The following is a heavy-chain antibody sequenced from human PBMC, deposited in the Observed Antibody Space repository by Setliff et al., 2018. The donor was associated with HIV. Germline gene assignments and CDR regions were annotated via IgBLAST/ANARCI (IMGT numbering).Heavy chain of an antibody. D-gene: IGHD7-27*01. Sequence: ASVKVSCKASGGTFSSYAISWVRQAPGQGLEWMGWMNPNSGNTGYAQKFQGRVTMTRNTSISTAYMELSSLTSEDTAVYYCARQLSNSLDYWGQGTLVTVSS. CDR2: MNPNSGNT. CDR1: GGTFSSYA. J-gene: IGHJ4*02. V-gene: IGHV1-8*02. CDR3: ARQLSNSLDY.